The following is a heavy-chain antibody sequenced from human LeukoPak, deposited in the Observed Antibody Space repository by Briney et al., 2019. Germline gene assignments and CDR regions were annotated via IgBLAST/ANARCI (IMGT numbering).Heavy chain of an antibody. CDR2: IKSNTDGGTT. Sequence: GGSLRLSCAASGFTFSNAWMNWVRQAPGKGLEWVGRIKSNTDGGTTDYAAPVKGRFTISRDDSKNTLYLQMNSLKTEDTAVYYCTRQFSLFGEGMGYWGQRTLVTVSS. CDR1: GFTFSNAW. V-gene: IGHV3-15*01. CDR3: TRQFSLFGEGMGY. D-gene: IGHD3-10*02. J-gene: IGHJ4*02.